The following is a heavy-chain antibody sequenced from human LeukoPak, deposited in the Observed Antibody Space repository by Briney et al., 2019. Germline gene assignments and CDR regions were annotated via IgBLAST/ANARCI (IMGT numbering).Heavy chain of an antibody. CDR1: GDSLIRGLYY. J-gene: IGHJ4*02. CDR2: VYYSGST. Sequence: PSETLSLTYPLAGDSLIRGLYYWAWIRQPPGKGLTWIGSVYYSGSTLFSASFENRVAMPVDRPKNQFSLKLSSVTAADTATYYCARLCQVTTCAKFEYWGQGILVTVAS. D-gene: IGHD2-21*02. V-gene: IGHV4-39*01. CDR3: ARLCQVTTCAKFEY.